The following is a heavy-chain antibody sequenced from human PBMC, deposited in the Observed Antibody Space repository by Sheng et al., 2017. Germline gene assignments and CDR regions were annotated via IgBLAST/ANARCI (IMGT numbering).Heavy chain of an antibody. J-gene: IGHJ4*02. Sequence: EVQLVQSGAEVKKPGATVKISCKVSGYTFTDYYMHWVQQAPGKGLEWMGLVDPEDGETIYAEKFQGRVTITADTSTDTAYMELSSLRSEDTAVYYCATATLGTGVYRWYYFDYWGQGTLVTVSS. CDR2: VDPEDGET. CDR3: ATATLGTGVYRWYYFDY. V-gene: IGHV1-69-2*01. CDR1: GYTFTDYY. D-gene: IGHD6-13*01.